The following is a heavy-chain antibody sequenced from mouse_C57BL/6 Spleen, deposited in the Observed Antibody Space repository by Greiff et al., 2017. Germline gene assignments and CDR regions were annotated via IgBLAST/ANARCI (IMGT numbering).Heavy chain of an antibody. CDR3: ARDIYPSYWYFDV. D-gene: IGHD2-1*01. CDR2: ISDGGSYT. Sequence: EVKLMESGGGLVKPGGSLKLSCAASGFTFSSYAMSWVRQTPEKRLEWVATISDGGSYTYYPDNVKGRFTISRDNAKNNLYLQMSHLKSEDTAMYYCARDIYPSYWYFDVWGTGTLVTVS. J-gene: IGHJ1*03. CDR1: GFTFSSYA. V-gene: IGHV5-4*01.